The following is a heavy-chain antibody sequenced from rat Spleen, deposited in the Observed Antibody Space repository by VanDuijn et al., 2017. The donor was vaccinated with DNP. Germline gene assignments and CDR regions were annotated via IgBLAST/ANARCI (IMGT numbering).Heavy chain of an antibody. V-gene: IGHV5-25*01. CDR1: GFTFSDYY. Sequence: EVQLVESGGGLVQPGKSLKLSCAASGFTFSDYYMAWVRQAPTKGLEWVASISASGGSTSYRDSVKGRFTISRDNAKSTLYLQMNSLRSEDTATYYCARHEGDWGQGVMVTVSS. D-gene: IGHD3-7*01. CDR3: ARHEGD. CDR2: ISASGGST. J-gene: IGHJ2*01.